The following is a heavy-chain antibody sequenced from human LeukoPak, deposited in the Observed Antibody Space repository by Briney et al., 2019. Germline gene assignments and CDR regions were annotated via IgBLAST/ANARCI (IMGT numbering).Heavy chain of an antibody. CDR1: GGSISSSDYY. D-gene: IGHD6-6*01. CDR3: ARVRYSSSPPYHFYYYMDV. Sequence: SETLSLTCTVSGGSISSSDYYWGWIRQSPGRGLEWIGSIYYAGSTYYGPSLKSRVTISVDTSKNQFSLKLSSVTAADTAVYYCARVRYSSSPPYHFYYYMDVWGKGTTVTVSS. V-gene: IGHV4-39*01. J-gene: IGHJ6*03. CDR2: IYYAGST.